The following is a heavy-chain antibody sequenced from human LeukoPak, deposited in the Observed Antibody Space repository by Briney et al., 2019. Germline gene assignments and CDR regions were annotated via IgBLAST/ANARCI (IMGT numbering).Heavy chain of an antibody. V-gene: IGHV1-2*02. Sequence: GASVKVSCKTSGYTFTDYYMHWVRQAPGQGLEWMGWINPNSGATKYAQKFQGRVTLTRDTSISTAYMDLSWLRSDDTALYYCARDRNTVGRLGAFDIWGQGTMVTVSS. CDR1: GYTFTDYY. CDR2: INPNSGAT. J-gene: IGHJ3*02. D-gene: IGHD1-26*01. CDR3: ARDRNTVGRLGAFDI.